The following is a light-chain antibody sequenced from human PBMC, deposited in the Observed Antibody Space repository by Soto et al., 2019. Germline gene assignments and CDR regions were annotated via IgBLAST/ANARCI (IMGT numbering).Light chain of an antibody. J-gene: IGKJ5*01. CDR2: GAS. V-gene: IGKV3-20*01. CDR3: QQFDDSVT. Sequence: EIVLTQSPGTLSLSPGERATLSCRASQSVSSSYLAWYQQKPGQAPXLLIFGASDRATGTPDRFSGSGSGTDFTLTISRLEPEDSAVYYCQQFDDSVTFGQGTRLEIK. CDR1: QSVSSSY.